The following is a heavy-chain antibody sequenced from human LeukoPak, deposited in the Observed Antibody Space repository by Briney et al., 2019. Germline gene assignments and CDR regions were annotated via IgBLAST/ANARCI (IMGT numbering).Heavy chain of an antibody. CDR3: ARSIGYSYGYDY. CDR2: MNPNSGNT. V-gene: IGHV1-8*01. J-gene: IGHJ4*02. Sequence: ASVKVSCKASGYTFTSSDINWVRQATGQGLEWMGWMNPNSGNTGYAQKFQGRVTMTRNTSISTAYMELSSLRSEDTAVYYCARSIGYSYGYDYWGQGTLVTVSS. D-gene: IGHD5-18*01. CDR1: GYTFTSSD.